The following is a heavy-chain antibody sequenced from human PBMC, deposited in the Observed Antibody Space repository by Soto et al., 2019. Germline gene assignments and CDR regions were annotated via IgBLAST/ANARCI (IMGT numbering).Heavy chain of an antibody. J-gene: IGHJ4*02. Sequence: GGSLRLSCAASGFTFSNNAMSWVRQAPGKGLELVSIVTNTGGDKLYADSVKGRFIISRDNSKNTLYLQMNSLRAEDTAIYYCARASGESYPGSRVFVSWGQGTRVTVSS. CDR3: ARASGESYPGSRVFVS. V-gene: IGHV3-23*01. D-gene: IGHD3-10*01. CDR2: VTNTGGDK. CDR1: GFTFSNNA.